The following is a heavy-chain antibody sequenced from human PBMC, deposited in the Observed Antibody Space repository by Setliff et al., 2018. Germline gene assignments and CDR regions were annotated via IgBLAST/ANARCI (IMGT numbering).Heavy chain of an antibody. D-gene: IGHD3-9*01. CDR3: ARGVIRNYDILTGYYP. V-gene: IGHV4-4*07. CDR2: LYTSGDT. J-gene: IGHJ5*02. Sequence: SETLSLTCNVSGVSIANTASYWTWIRQPAGKGLEWIGRLYTSGDTNYNPSLKSRVSMSLDTSKNQFSPKLSSVTAADTAVYYCARGVIRNYDILTGYYPWGQGTLVTVSS. CDR1: GVSIANTASY.